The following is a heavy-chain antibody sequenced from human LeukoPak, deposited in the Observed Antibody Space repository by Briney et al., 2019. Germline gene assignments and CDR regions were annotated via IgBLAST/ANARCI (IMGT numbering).Heavy chain of an antibody. CDR2: IHPGDSHT. V-gene: IGHV5-51*06. D-gene: IGHD6-19*01. Sequence: GESLKISCKGSGYSFTSYWIGWVRQMPGKGLEWMGIIHPGDSHTRYGPSFRGQVTISADKSINTAYLQWSSLKASDTAMYYCARCYSSGWYYLNYFDPWGQGTLVTVSS. J-gene: IGHJ5*02. CDR3: ARCYSSGWYYLNYFDP. CDR1: GYSFTSYW.